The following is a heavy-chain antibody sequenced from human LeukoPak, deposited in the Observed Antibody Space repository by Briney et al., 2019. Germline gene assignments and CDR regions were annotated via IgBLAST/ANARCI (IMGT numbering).Heavy chain of an antibody. CDR1: GGSISSSSYS. CDR3: ARGHPYYFDY. CDR2: IYYSGST. J-gene: IGHJ4*02. V-gene: IGHV4-39*07. Sequence: PSETLSLTCTVSGGSISSSSYSWGWIRQPPGKGLEWIGSIYYSGSTNYNPSLKSRVTISVDTSKNQFSLKLSSVTAADTAVYYCARGHPYYFDYWGQGTLVTVSS.